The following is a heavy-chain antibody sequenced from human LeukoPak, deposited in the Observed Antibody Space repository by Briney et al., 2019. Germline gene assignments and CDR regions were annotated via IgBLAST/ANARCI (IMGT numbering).Heavy chain of an antibody. CDR3: ARGLKQQLPPWGPYWYFDL. Sequence: ASVKVSCKASGYTFTSYDINWVRQATGQGLEWMGWMNPNSGNTGYAQKFQGRVTMTRNTSISTAYMELSSLRSEDTAVYYCARGLKQQLPPWGPYWYFDLWGRGTLVTVSS. CDR2: MNPNSGNT. CDR1: GYTFTSYD. V-gene: IGHV1-8*01. J-gene: IGHJ2*01. D-gene: IGHD6-13*01.